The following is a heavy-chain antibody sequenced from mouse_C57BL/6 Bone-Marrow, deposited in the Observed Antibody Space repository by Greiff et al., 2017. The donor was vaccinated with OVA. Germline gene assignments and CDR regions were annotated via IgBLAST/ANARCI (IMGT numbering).Heavy chain of an antibody. D-gene: IGHD1-1*01. CDR2: IRSKSSNYAT. Sequence: EVNVVESGGGLVQPKGSLKLSCAASGFTFNTYAMHWVRQAPGKGLEWVARIRSKSSNYATYYADSVKDRLTISRDDSQSMLYLQMNNLKTEDTAMYYCVRDGGNYYGSRTWFAYWGQGTLVTVSA. CDR1: GFTFNTYA. J-gene: IGHJ3*01. V-gene: IGHV10-3*01. CDR3: VRDGGNYYGSRTWFAY.